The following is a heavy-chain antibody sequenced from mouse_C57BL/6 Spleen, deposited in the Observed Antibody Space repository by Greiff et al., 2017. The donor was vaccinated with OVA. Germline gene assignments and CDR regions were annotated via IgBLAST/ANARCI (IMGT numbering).Heavy chain of an antibody. CDR1: GYSFTDYN. J-gene: IGHJ4*01. CDR2: INPNNGGT. CDR3: ARGHYYGYAMDY. Sequence: VQLQQSGPELVKPGASVKISCKASGYSFTDYNMHWVKQSHGKSLEWIGYINPNNGGTSYNQKFKGKATLTVNKSSSTAYMELRSLTSEDSAVYYCARGHYYGYAMDYWGQGTSVTVPS. V-gene: IGHV1-22*01. D-gene: IGHD1-2*01.